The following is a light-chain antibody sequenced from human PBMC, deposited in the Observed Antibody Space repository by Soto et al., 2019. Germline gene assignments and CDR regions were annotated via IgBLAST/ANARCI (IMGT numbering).Light chain of an antibody. V-gene: IGKV3-15*01. CDR3: QQYNNWPPIT. CDR2: GAS. J-gene: IGKJ5*01. CDR1: QSVGTN. Sequence: EIVMTQSPATLSVSPGERATLSCRASQSVGTNLAWYQQKPGQAPRLLIYGASSRATGIPARFSGSGSGTEFTLTISSLQSEDFAIYHCQQYNNWPPITFGQGTRLEMK.